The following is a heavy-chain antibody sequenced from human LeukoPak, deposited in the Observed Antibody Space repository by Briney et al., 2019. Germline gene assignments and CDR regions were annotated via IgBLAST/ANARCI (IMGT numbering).Heavy chain of an antibody. CDR1: GGSFSGYY. CDR3: ARGKRVFGYYFDY. D-gene: IGHD6-13*01. J-gene: IGHJ4*02. Sequence: PSVTLSLTCAVYGGSFSGYYWSWIRQPPGKGLEWIGEINHSGSTNYNPSLKSRVTISVDTSKNQFSLKLSSVTAADTAVYYCARGKRVFGYYFDYWGQGTLVTVSS. V-gene: IGHV4-34*01. CDR2: INHSGST.